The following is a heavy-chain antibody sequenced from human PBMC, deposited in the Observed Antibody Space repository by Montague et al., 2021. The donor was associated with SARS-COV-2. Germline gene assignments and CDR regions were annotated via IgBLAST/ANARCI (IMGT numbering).Heavy chain of an antibody. Sequence: SLRLSCAASGFSFSSFVMCWVRQSPGKGLEWVSAITGRGSDTYYADSVTGRFTISRDNSKNTLYLQMNGLRDDDTAVYYCGKFGDCTGGSCYGFFDYGGQGARGSVSS. D-gene: IGHD2-15*01. J-gene: IGHJ4*02. CDR3: GKFGDCTGGSCYGFFDY. CDR2: ITGRGSDT. CDR1: GFSFSSFV. V-gene: IGHV3-23*01.